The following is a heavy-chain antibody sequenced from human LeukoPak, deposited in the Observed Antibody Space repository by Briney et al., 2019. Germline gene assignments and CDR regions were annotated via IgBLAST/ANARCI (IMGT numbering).Heavy chain of an antibody. CDR1: GGSISSFF. D-gene: IGHD3-22*01. Sequence: SETLSLTCTVSGGSISSFFWTWIRQPPGKGLEWIGYVYYTGSTNYSPSLKSRVSISVDTSNNQLSLKLSSVTAADTAVYYCATWYDYDTSGYYDGAFDIWGQGTMVTVSS. CDR2: VYYTGST. J-gene: IGHJ3*02. CDR3: ATWYDYDTSGYYDGAFDI. V-gene: IGHV4-59*08.